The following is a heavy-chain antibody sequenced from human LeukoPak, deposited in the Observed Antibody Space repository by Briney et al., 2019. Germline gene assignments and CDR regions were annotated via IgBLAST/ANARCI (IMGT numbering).Heavy chain of an antibody. J-gene: IGHJ3*02. CDR1: GGSFSGYY. V-gene: IGHV4-34*01. D-gene: IGHD1-26*01. CDR3: ARESPFIVGATRSAFDI. CDR2: INHSGST. Sequence: ASETLSLTCAVYGGSFSGYYWSWIRQPPGKGLEWIGEINHSGSTNYNPSLKSRVTISVDTSKNQFSLKLSSVTAADTAVYYCARESPFIVGATRSAFDIWGQGTMVTVSS.